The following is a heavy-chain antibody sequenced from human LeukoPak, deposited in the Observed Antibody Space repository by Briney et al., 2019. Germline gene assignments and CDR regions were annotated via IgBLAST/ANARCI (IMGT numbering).Heavy chain of an antibody. CDR2: INPNGGGT. V-gene: IGHV1-2*02. CDR1: GYTFTGYY. D-gene: IGHD1-14*01. Sequence: GASVKVPCKASGYTFTGYYIHWVRQAPGQGLEWMGWINPNGGGTNYAQKFQGRVTMTRDTSISTAYMELSRLRFDGTALYYCAGGITGGDFWGQGTLVTVSS. J-gene: IGHJ4*02. CDR3: AGGITGGDF.